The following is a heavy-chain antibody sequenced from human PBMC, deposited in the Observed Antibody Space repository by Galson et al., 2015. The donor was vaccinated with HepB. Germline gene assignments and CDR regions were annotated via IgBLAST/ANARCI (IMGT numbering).Heavy chain of an antibody. Sequence: QSGAEVKKPGESLKISCKGSGYSFTSYWIGWVRQMPGKGLEWMGIIYPGDSDTRYSPSFQGQVTISADKSISTAYLQWSSLKASDTAMYYCARRGDIAAAGVTRYNSPQTADYWGQGTLVTVSS. CDR1: GYSFTSYW. CDR3: ARRGDIAAAGVTRYNSPQTADY. CDR2: IYPGDSDT. V-gene: IGHV5-51*01. J-gene: IGHJ4*02. D-gene: IGHD6-13*01.